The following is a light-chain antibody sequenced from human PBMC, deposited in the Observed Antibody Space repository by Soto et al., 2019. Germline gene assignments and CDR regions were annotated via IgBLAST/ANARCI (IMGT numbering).Light chain of an antibody. J-gene: IGKJ1*01. V-gene: IGKV3-11*01. CDR3: QQRSSWPRT. Sequence: EIVLTQSPATLSLSPGDRATLACRASQSVSTYLAWYQQKPGQAPRVVIYDASNRATGIPPRFSGSGSGTDFTLTISSLDPEDFAVYYCQQRSSWPRTFGQGTKVEIK. CDR1: QSVSTY. CDR2: DAS.